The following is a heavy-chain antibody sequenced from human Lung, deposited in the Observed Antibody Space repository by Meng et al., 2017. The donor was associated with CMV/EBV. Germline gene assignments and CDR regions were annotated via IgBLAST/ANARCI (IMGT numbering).Heavy chain of an antibody. CDR2: IYPGDSDT. J-gene: IGHJ6*02. D-gene: IGHD3-3*01. Sequence: GESXKISXKGSGYSFTSYWIGWVRQMPGKGLEWMGIIYPGDSDTRYSPSFQGQVTISADKSISTAYLQWSSLKASDTAMYYCARRPRRFLEWFDGMDVWGQGTTVTVSS. V-gene: IGHV5-51*01. CDR1: GYSFTSYW. CDR3: ARRPRRFLEWFDGMDV.